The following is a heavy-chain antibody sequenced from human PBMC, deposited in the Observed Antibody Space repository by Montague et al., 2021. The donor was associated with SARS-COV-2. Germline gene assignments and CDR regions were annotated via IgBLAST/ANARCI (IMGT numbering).Heavy chain of an antibody. Sequence: SETLSLTSSASSGSIISSGYYWGWIREPPGKELEWIGNIDYSGTTYYXRCLQSRGTISVDTSKNHLSLRLSSVTAADTAVYFCARGMIRGVTTPFDYWGQGSQVTVSS. J-gene: IGHJ4*02. CDR3: ARGMIRGVTTPFDY. V-gene: IGHV4-39*02. D-gene: IGHD3-10*01. CDR2: IDYSGTT. CDR1: SGSIISSGYY.